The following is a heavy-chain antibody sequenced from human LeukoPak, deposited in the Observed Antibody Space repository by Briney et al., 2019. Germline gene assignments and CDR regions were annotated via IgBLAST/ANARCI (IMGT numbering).Heavy chain of an antibody. J-gene: IGHJ2*01. CDR3: ARELTSVAGRPWFFDL. CDR2: VHLDGRT. CDR1: GGSISSTNW. Sequence: SETLSLTCGVSGGSISSTNWWTWVRPPPGKGLEWIGEVHLDGRTNYNPSLESRLTMSVDLSENHISLKLTSVTAADTAVYYCARELTSVAGRPWFFDLWGRGTLVTVFS. D-gene: IGHD6-13*01. V-gene: IGHV4-4*02.